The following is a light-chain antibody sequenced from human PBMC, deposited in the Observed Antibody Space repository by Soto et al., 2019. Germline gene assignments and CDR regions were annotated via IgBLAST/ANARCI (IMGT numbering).Light chain of an antibody. CDR3: QQRSNWSPIT. Sequence: IVLTQSPCILSMSPGERAALSCRASQSVSSSYLAWYQQKPGQPPRLLIHDASHRAAGIPARFSGSGFGTDFTLTISSLEPEDAAVYYCQQRSNWSPITFGQGTRLEIK. J-gene: IGKJ5*01. V-gene: IGKV3D-20*02. CDR1: QSVSSSY. CDR2: DAS.